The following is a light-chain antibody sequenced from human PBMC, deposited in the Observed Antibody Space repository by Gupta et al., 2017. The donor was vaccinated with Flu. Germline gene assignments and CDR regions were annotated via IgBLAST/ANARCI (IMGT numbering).Light chain of an antibody. Sequence: QSVTFSCTGTSSDVGGYNYFPWYQQHPGKAPKLMIYDVSKRPSGVPDRFSGSTSGNTASLTISGLQAEDEADYSCCSFAGGFYVFGTGTKVTVL. J-gene: IGLJ1*01. V-gene: IGLV2-11*01. CDR3: CSFAGGFYV. CDR1: SSDVGGYNY. CDR2: DVS.